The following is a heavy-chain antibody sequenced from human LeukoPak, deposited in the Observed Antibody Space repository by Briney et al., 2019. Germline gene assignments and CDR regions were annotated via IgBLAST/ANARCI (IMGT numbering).Heavy chain of an antibody. CDR3: AKDRGGAVAGTSWDY. J-gene: IGHJ4*02. Sequence: GGSLRLSCAASGFTFNSYAMSWVRQAPGKGLEWVSAITGSGDTTYYADSVKGRFTVSRDNSKNTLYLQVNSLRGEDTAVYYCAKDRGGAVAGTSWDYWGQGTLVTVCS. CDR1: GFTFNSYA. D-gene: IGHD6-19*01. CDR2: ITGSGDTT. V-gene: IGHV3-23*01.